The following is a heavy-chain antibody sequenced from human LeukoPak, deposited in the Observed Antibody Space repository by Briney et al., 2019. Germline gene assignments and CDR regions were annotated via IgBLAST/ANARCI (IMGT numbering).Heavy chain of an antibody. CDR1: GYTFTSYD. CDR3: ARGWYNGGGFDP. Sequence: ASVKVSCKASGYTFTSYDINWVRQATGQGLEWMRWMNPNSGNTGYAQKFQGRVTMTRNTSISTAYMELSSLRSEDTAVYYCARGWYNGGGFDPWGQGTLVTVSS. J-gene: IGHJ5*02. D-gene: IGHD2-8*01. CDR2: MNPNSGNT. V-gene: IGHV1-8*01.